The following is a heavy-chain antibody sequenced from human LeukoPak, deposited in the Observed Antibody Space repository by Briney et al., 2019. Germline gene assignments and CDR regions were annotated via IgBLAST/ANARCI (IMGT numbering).Heavy chain of an antibody. CDR1: GRPISSYY. D-gene: IGHD3-3*01. CDR3: ARQGYYDFWSGYYSQNLDAFDI. Sequence: ETLSLTCTVCGRPISSYYWICIRQPPGKGLVGIRYLYYSGSTNYNPSFKSRVTISVDTAKNQFSLKLRSVTAAETAVYYCARQGYYDFWSGYYSQNLDAFDIWGQGTMVTVSS. V-gene: IGHV4-59*08. CDR2: LYYSGST. J-gene: IGHJ3*02.